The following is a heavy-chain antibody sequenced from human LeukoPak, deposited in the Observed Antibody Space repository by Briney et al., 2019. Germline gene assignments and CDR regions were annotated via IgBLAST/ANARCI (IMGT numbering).Heavy chain of an antibody. D-gene: IGHD4-17*01. Sequence: ASVKVSCKASGYTFTSYDINWVRQATGQGLEWMGWMNPNSGNTGYAQKFQGRVTMTRNTSISTAYMELSSQRSEDTAVYYCARARRTVTPYNWFDPWGQGTLVTVSS. CDR3: ARARRTVTPYNWFDP. CDR2: MNPNSGNT. V-gene: IGHV1-8*01. J-gene: IGHJ5*02. CDR1: GYTFTSYD.